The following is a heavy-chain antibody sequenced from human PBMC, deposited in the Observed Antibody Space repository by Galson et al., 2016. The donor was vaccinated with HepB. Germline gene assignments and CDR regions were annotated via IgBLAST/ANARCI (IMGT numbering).Heavy chain of an antibody. V-gene: IGHV3-7*01. CDR1: GFTFSTSW. Sequence: SLRLSCAASGFTFSTSWMSWVRQAPGKGLEWVANLNKDGSEKYYMDSVKGRFTISRDNAKNSLYLQMNSLRAEDTAVYYCARDSDTSGLHWYFDLWGRGTLVTVSS. CDR3: ARDSDTSGLHWYFDL. J-gene: IGHJ2*01. D-gene: IGHD3-22*01. CDR2: LNKDGSEK.